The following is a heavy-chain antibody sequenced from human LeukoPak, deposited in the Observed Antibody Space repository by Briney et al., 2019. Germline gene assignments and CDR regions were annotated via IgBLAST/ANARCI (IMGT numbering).Heavy chain of an antibody. V-gene: IGHV1-69*05. D-gene: IGHD3-10*01. CDR3: AREIGARYNWNYDPYGSGSYPYYFDY. CDR2: IIPIFGTA. Sequence: SVKVSCKASGGTFSSYAISWVRQAPGQGLEWMGRIIPIFGTANYAQKFQGRVTITTDESTSTACMELSSLRSEDTAVYYCAREIGARYNWNYDPYGSGSYPYYFDYWGQGTLVTVSS. J-gene: IGHJ4*02. CDR1: GGTFSSYA.